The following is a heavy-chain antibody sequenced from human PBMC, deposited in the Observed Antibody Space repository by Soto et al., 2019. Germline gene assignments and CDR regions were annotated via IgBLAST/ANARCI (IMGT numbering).Heavy chain of an antibody. CDR2: IYYSGST. Sequence: SETLSLTCTVSGGSISSYYWSWIRQPPGKGLEWIGYIYYSGSTNYSPSLKSRVTISVDTSKNQFSLKLSSVTAADTAVYYCARDHNGSGSYWPPYHLDYWGQGTLVTVSS. V-gene: IGHV4-59*01. CDR1: GGSISSYY. J-gene: IGHJ4*02. D-gene: IGHD3-10*01. CDR3: ARDHNGSGSYWPPYHLDY.